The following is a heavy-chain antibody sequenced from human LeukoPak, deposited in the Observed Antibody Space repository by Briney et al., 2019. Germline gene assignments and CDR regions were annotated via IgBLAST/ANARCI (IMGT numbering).Heavy chain of an antibody. CDR1: GFTFKDYW. V-gene: IGHV3-74*01. D-gene: IGHD6-13*01. J-gene: IGHJ4*02. Sequence: GGSLRLSCAVSGFTFKDYWMHWVRQVPGTGLVWVSCMNTDGSDRRYAGSVEGRFTISRDSANNRLYLVMNSLRVEDTAVYYCARGLLPGVGMGDYWGQGTLVTVSS. CDR3: ARGLLPGVGMGDY. CDR2: MNTDGSDR.